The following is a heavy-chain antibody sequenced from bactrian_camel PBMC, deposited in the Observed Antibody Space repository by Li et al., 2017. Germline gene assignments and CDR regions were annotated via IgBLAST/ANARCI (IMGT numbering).Heavy chain of an antibody. J-gene: IGHJ4*01. CDR1: GRSFSGLC. CDR3: AARWGRCSDLTSSNSY. V-gene: IGHV3S53*01. Sequence: HVQLVESGGASVQAGGSLRLSCVASGRSFSGLCMGWFRQVTGKEREAVASIHNDGTTKYGDSVKGRFTISYDNFKNTLYLDIDSLKPEDTAMYYCAARWGRCSDLTSSNSYWGQGTQVTVS. D-gene: IGHD5*01. CDR2: IHNDGTT.